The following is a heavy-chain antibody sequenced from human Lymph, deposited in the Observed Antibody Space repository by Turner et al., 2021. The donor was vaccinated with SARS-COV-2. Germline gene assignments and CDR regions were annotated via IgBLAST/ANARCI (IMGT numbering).Heavy chain of an antibody. CDR1: GGSISSSSSY. CDR2: LDYSGST. J-gene: IGHJ2*01. D-gene: IGHD6-19*01. Sequence: QLQLHESCPELVKPSETLSLPCTVPGGSISSSSSYWVWIRQPPGKVLEWIGSLDYSGSTYYNPSLKSRVTISVDTSKNKFSLKLSSVTAADTSVYYCARSRQWLVQWYFDLWGRGTLVTVSS. V-gene: IGHV4-39*01. CDR3: ARSRQWLVQWYFDL.